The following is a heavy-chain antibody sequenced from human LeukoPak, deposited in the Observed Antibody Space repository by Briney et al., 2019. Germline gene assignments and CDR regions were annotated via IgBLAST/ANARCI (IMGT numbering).Heavy chain of an antibody. Sequence: PGRSLRLSRAASGFTFSSYVMHWVRQAPGKGLAGVADISYYGSTKHYADSVKGRFTLPRDNSRHTLFLQMNSLRAEDTAVYYCANAPPDCSSTSCYAGYYYYGLDVWGQGTTVSVSS. D-gene: IGHD2-2*01. CDR1: GFTFSSYV. CDR3: ANAPPDCSSTSCYAGYYYYGLDV. J-gene: IGHJ6*01. V-gene: IGHV3-30*18. CDR2: ISYYGSTK.